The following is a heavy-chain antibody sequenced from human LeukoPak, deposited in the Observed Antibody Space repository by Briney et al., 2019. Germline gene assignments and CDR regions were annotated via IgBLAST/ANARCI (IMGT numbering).Heavy chain of an antibody. CDR3: AKAGCSSPTCYANY. D-gene: IGHD2-2*01. Sequence: LSLSCAVSGFNFNDYAMRWIRQVPGKGLEWVSRVSWYGAGIDYADSVRGRFTMSRDKARDSLYLQMNNVRGDDSALYYCAKAGCSSPTCYANYWGQGTLVTVSS. J-gene: IGHJ4*02. CDR2: VSWYGAGI. V-gene: IGHV3-9*01. CDR1: GFNFNDYA.